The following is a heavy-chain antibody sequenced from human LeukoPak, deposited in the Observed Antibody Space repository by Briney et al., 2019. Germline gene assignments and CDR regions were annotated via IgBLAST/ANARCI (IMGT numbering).Heavy chain of an antibody. V-gene: IGHV1-2*02. J-gene: IGHJ4*02. D-gene: IGHD1-26*01. Sequence: ASVKVSCKAFGYTFTGYYMHWVRQAPGQGLEWMGWINPNSGGTNYAQKFQGRVTMTRDTSISTAYMELSRLRSDDTAVYYCARSVSGSYLPHCDYWGQGTLVTVSS. CDR3: ARSVSGSYLPHCDY. CDR2: INPNSGGT. CDR1: GYTFTGYY.